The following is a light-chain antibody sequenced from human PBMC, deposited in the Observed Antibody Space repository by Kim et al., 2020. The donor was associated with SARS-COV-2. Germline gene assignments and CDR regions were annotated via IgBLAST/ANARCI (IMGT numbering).Light chain of an antibody. V-gene: IGLV3-1*01. J-gene: IGLJ2*01. CDR1: KLGDKY. Sequence: LSQGQTASLTCSGDKLGDKYASWYQQKPGQSPVLVIYENSKRPSGIPERFSGSNSGNTATLTISGTQAMDEADYYCQAWDTRVVFGGGTQLTVL. CDR2: ENS. CDR3: QAWDTRVV.